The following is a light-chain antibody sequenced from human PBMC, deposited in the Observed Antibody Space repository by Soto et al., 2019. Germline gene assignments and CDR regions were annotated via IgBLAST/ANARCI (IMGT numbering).Light chain of an antibody. CDR2: DVS. Sequence: QSVLTQPASVSGSPGQSITISCTVTSSDVGGYNYVSWYQQHPGKASKLMIYDVSNRPSGVSNRFSGSKSGNTASLTISGLQAEDEADYYCRSYTSTVAYVFGTGTKVTVL. V-gene: IGLV2-14*01. J-gene: IGLJ1*01. CDR3: RSYTSTVAYV. CDR1: SSDVGGYNY.